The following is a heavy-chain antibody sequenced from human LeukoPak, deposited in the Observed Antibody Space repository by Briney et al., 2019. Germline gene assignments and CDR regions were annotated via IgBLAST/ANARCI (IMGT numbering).Heavy chain of an antibody. CDR2: ISSSSTYI. CDR1: GFTFSSYA. D-gene: IGHD4-17*01. CDR3: ARDRYGDNSFDY. Sequence: GGSLRLSCAASGFTFSSYAMSWVRQAPGKGLEWVSSISSSSTYIYYADSVKGRFTISRDNAQNSLYLQMNSLRAEDTAVYYCARDRYGDNSFDYWGQGTLVTVPS. V-gene: IGHV3-21*01. J-gene: IGHJ4*02.